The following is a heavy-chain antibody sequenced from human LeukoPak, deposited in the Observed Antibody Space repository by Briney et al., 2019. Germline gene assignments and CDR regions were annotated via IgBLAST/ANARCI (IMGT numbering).Heavy chain of an antibody. CDR2: ISAKNGNP. Sequence: ATVSLSPETSVHTFTIYGFSWVPHAPAQGLERMGWISAKNGNPNYTRKFQGRVTMTTDTSTSTVYMELRSLRSDDTAVYYCARTNYDFLTDYYDKWFDPWGQGTLVIVSS. CDR1: VHTFTIYG. D-gene: IGHD3-9*01. V-gene: IGHV1-18*01. J-gene: IGHJ5*02. CDR3: ARTNYDFLTDYYDKWFDP.